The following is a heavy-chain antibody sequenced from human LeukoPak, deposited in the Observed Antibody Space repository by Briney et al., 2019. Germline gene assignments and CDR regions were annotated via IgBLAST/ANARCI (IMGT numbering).Heavy chain of an antibody. V-gene: IGHV4-34*01. CDR1: GGSISSYY. D-gene: IGHD3-10*01. CDR2: INHSGST. J-gene: IGHJ4*02. CDR3: ARLRYGSGSYYPYYFDY. Sequence: SETLSLTCTVSGGSISSYYWSWIRQPSGKGLEWIGEINHSGSTNYNPSLKSRVTISVDTSKNQFSLKLSSVTAADTAVYYCARLRYGSGSYYPYYFDYWGQGTLVTVSS.